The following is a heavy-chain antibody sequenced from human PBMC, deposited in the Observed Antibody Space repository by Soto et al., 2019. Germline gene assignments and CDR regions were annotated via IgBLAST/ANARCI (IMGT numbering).Heavy chain of an antibody. J-gene: IGHJ4*02. CDR1: GDTFTGYY. Sequence: QVQLMQSGAEVKKPGASVKVSCKASGDTFTGYYIHWVRQAPGQGLEWMGPVNPSGGHTTYAQHFLGRVTMTRDTSTSTLYMELTSLTSDDTAIYYCARGGHVVVVTAALDYWGQGTVVTVSS. CDR2: VNPSGGHT. V-gene: IGHV1-46*01. CDR3: ARGGHVVVVTAALDY. D-gene: IGHD2-21*02.